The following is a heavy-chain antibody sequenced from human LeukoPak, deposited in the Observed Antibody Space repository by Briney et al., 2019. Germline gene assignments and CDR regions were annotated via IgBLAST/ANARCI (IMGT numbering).Heavy chain of an antibody. Sequence: GGSLRLSCAASGFTFSDYYMSWIRQAPGKGLEWVSYISSSGSTIYYADSVKGRFTISRDNAKNTLYLQMNSLRAEDTAVYYCARDLIAVADNYGMDVWGQGTTVTVSS. D-gene: IGHD6-19*01. CDR1: GFTFSDYY. V-gene: IGHV3-11*04. CDR2: ISSSGSTI. J-gene: IGHJ6*02. CDR3: ARDLIAVADNYGMDV.